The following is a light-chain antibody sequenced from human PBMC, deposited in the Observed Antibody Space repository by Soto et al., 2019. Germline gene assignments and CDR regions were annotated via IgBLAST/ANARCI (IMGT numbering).Light chain of an antibody. CDR3: QQRYSWPPLT. J-gene: IGKJ4*01. CDR2: DAT. Sequence: EVVLTQSPATLSLSPGERATLSCRASQNVSIYLAWYQQKPGQVPRLLIYDATNRAAGIPPRFSGSGSGTDFTLNISSLEPEDFAVYYCQQRYSWPPLTFGGGTKVEIK. CDR1: QNVSIY. V-gene: IGKV3-11*01.